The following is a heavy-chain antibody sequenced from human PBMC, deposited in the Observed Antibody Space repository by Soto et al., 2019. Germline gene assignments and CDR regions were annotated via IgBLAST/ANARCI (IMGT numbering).Heavy chain of an antibody. Sequence: EVQLVESGGGLVQPGGSLRLSCVASGFPFSTYAMSWVRQAPGQGLEWLSGMYGSGGGISYADSVKGRFTISRDNSRNKLYLQMSSLRTDDTAISYCAKERQPDGVWPFDHWGRGTLIIVSS. CDR2: MYGSGGGI. J-gene: IGHJ4*02. CDR3: AKERQPDGVWPFDH. V-gene: IGHV3-23*04. D-gene: IGHD2-8*02. CDR1: GFPFSTYA.